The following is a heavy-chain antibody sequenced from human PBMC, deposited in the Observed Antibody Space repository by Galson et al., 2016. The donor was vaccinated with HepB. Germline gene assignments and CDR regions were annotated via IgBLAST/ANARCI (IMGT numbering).Heavy chain of an antibody. CDR3: AKRAHATGDYCGMDV. Sequence: SLRLSCAASGFTFSSYWMHWVRQAPGKGLEWVSIIYISGSTYYADSVKGRFTISRDNSKNTLYLQMNSLRAEDTAVYYCAKRAHATGDYCGMDVWGQGTTVTVSS. J-gene: IGHJ6*02. CDR1: GFTFSSYW. D-gene: IGHD2-15*01. V-gene: IGHV3-53*01. CDR2: IYISGST.